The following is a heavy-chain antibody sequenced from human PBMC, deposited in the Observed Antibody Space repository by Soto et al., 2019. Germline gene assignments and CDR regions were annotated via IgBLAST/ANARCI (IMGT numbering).Heavy chain of an antibody. V-gene: IGHV1-69*02. J-gene: IGHJ4*02. D-gene: IGHD3-22*01. Sequence: SVKVSCKASGGTFSSYTISWVRQAPGQGLEWMGRIIPILGIANYAQKFQGRVTITADKSTSTAYMELSSLRSEDTAVYYCARGPTYYYDSSGYYYCYWGQGTLVTVSS. CDR3: ARGPTYYYDSSGYYYCY. CDR2: IIPILGIA. CDR1: GGTFSSYT.